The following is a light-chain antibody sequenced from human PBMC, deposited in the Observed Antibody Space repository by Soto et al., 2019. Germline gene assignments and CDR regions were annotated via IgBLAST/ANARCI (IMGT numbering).Light chain of an antibody. CDR2: EAS. CDR1: QSIRRW. Sequence: DIQMTQSPSTLSASIGDRVTITCRASQSIRRWLAWYQQKPGKATKLLIYEASSLESGVPSRFSGSGSGTEFTLTLSRLQPDDSGTYFCQQYVSFPRTFGHGTKVDIK. CDR3: QQYVSFPRT. J-gene: IGKJ1*01. V-gene: IGKV1-5*03.